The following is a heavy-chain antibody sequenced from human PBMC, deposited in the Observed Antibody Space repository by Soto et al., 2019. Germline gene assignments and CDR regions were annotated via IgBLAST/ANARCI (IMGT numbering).Heavy chain of an antibody. CDR3: ARRGGSGWYSFDY. CDR2: IYPGDSDT. J-gene: IGHJ4*02. CDR1: GYTLTNYY. V-gene: IGHV5-51*01. Sequence: PGESLKISCKASGYTLTNYYIVWVRQMPGKGLEWMGIIYPGDSDTKYSPSFQGHITISGDKSINTAFLQWSSLKASDTAMYYCARRGGSGWYSFDYWGQGTLVTVSS. D-gene: IGHD6-19*01.